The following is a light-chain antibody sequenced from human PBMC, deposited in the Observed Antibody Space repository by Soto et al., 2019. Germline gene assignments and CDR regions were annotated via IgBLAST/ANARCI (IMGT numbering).Light chain of an antibody. J-gene: IGLJ3*02. Sequence: QSVLTQPPSASGSPGQSVTISCTGTSSDIGGYDYVSWYQQHPGKAPKLIIYEVNKRPSGVPDRFSGSKSGNTASLTVSGLQAEDEADYYCSSYAGSNNLVFVGGTKVTVL. CDR2: EVN. CDR3: SSYAGSNNLV. V-gene: IGLV2-8*01. CDR1: SSDIGGYDY.